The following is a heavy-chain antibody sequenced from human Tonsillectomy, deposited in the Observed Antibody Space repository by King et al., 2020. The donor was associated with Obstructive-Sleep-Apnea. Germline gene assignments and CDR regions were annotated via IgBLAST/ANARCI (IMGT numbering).Heavy chain of an antibody. J-gene: IGHJ4*02. CDR2: VFYTGNT. CDR3: ARGVAAAGILDF. D-gene: IGHD6-13*01. CDR1: TGSITSYF. Sequence: VPLQESGPGLVKPSETLSLTCSVSTGSITSYFWNWIRQPPGKDLEWIGYVFYTGNTKYNPSLQSRVSMSVDTSKMQFSLNLNSVTAADTAVYYCARGVAAAGILDFWGQGILVTISS. V-gene: IGHV4-59*01.